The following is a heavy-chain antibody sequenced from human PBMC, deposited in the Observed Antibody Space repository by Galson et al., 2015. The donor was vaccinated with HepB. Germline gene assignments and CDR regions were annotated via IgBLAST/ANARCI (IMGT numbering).Heavy chain of an antibody. D-gene: IGHD5/OR15-5a*01. J-gene: IGHJ5*02. CDR3: AKDLSISPWFDP. CDR2: ISGGGDST. Sequence: SLRLSCAVSGFTFSCYAMNWVRQAPGKGLEWISTISGGGDSTGYADSVKGRFTISRDNFKNTLYLQMNNLRAEDTAIYYCAKDLSISPWFDPWGQGTLVTVSS. CDR1: GFTFSCYA. V-gene: IGHV3-23*01.